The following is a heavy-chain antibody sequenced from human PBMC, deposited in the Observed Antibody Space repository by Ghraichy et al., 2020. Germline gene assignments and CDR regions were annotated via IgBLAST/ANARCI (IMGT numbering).Heavy chain of an antibody. CDR2: ISSDGNTK. CDR3: ARAGYSGRYPAYFDY. V-gene: IGHV3-30*04. D-gene: IGHD1-26*01. CDR1: GFTFSSFA. Sequence: GGYLRLSCATSGFTFSSFAMHWVRQAPGEGLEWVAVISSDGNTKYYGASVKGRFTISRDNSKSTLYLQMNSLGVDDTAFYYCARAGYSGRYPAYFDYRGQGSLVTVSS. J-gene: IGHJ4*02.